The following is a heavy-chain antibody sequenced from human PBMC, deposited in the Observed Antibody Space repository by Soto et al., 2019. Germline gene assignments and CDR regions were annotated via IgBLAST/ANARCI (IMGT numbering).Heavy chain of an antibody. V-gene: IGHV1-18*01. J-gene: IGHJ4*02. D-gene: IGHD3-22*01. CDR2: ISAYNGNT. Sequence: ASMKVSCKASGYTFSSYGISWVRQAPGQVLEWMGWISAYNGNTNYAQKLQDRVTMTTDTSTSTAYMELRSLRSDDTAVYYCARDGKILRMIVVVPLDYWGQGTLVTVSS. CDR3: ARDGKILRMIVVVPLDY. CDR1: GYTFSSYG.